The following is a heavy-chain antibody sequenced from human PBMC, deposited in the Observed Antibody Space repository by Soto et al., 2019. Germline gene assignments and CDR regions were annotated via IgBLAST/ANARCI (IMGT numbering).Heavy chain of an antibody. CDR2: INSDGSDP. CDR1: GVTFSSYW. CDR3: IRRYCSGSICYSFDY. Sequence: EVQVVESGGDLVQPGGSLRLSCAVSGVTFSSYWIYWVRQAPGKGLVWVSRINSDGSDPRYADSVKGRFTISRDNAKNTVYLQMNSLRAEDTAVYYCIRRYCSGSICYSFDYWGQGTLVTVST. J-gene: IGHJ4*02. D-gene: IGHD2-15*01. V-gene: IGHV3-74*01.